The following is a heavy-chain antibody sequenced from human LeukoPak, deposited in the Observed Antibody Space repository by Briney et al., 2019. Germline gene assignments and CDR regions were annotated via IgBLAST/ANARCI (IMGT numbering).Heavy chain of an antibody. J-gene: IGHJ3*02. V-gene: IGHV3-23*01. CDR1: GFTFSDYA. CDR3: ATTPALNILRPFFI. D-gene: IGHD3-3*01. CDR2: ISGSGGST. Sequence: PGGSLRLSCAASGFTFSDYAMSWVRQAPEKGLEWVSAISGSGGSTYYADSVKGRFTISRDNSKNTLYLQMNSLRAEDTAVYYCATTPALNILRPFFIWGQGTMDTVSS.